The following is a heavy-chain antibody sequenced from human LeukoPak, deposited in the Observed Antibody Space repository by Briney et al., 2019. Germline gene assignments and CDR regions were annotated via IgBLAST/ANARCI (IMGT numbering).Heavy chain of an antibody. V-gene: IGHV5-51*01. D-gene: IGHD2-2*01. CDR1: GYSFTSYW. CDR3: ARAVSSTPYYFDY. CDR2: IYPGDSDT. J-gene: IGHJ4*02. Sequence: GESLKISCKGSGYSFTSYWIGWVRQMPGKGLEWMGIIYPGDSDTRYSPSFQDQVTISADKSISTAYLQWSSLKASDTAMYYCARAVSSTPYYFDYWGQGTLVTVSS.